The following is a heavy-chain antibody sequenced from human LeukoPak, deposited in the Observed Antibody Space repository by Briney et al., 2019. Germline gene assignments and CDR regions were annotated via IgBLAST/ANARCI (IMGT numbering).Heavy chain of an antibody. J-gene: IGHJ6*04. V-gene: IGHV3-30*04. CDR1: GFTFSSYA. D-gene: IGHD6-13*01. CDR2: ISYDGSNK. Sequence: GGSLRLSCAASGFTFSSYAMHWVRQAPGKGLEWVAVISYDGSNKYYADSVKGQFTISRDNSKNTLYLQMNSLRAEDTAVYYCARDGNSAIAAAGSPPDYYYYGMDVWGKGTTVTVSS. CDR3: ARDGNSAIAAAGSPPDYYYYGMDV.